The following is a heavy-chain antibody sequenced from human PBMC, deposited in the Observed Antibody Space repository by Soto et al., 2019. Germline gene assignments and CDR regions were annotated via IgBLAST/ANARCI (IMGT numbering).Heavy chain of an antibody. Sequence: GGSLRLSCAASGFTFSDYYMSWIRQAPGKGLEWVSYISSSGSTIYYADSVKGRFTISRDNAKNSLYLQMNSLRAEDTAVYYCARDGLYCSGGSCYKNWFDHWGQGTLVTVSS. CDR3: ARDGLYCSGGSCYKNWFDH. V-gene: IGHV3-11*01. D-gene: IGHD2-15*01. CDR1: GFTFSDYY. CDR2: ISSSGSTI. J-gene: IGHJ5*02.